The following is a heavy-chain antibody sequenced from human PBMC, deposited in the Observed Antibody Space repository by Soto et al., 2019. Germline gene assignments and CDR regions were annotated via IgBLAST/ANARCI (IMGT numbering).Heavy chain of an antibody. V-gene: IGHV4-61*01. J-gene: IGHJ6*02. CDR3: ARDGHGMDV. Sequence: QVQLQESGPGLVRPSETLSLTCTVSGGSVTTGSYNWSWIRRPPGKGLEWIGYIFFTGITHYNPSLNNRVTMSVDTSKNQFSLTVTSVTAADTAVYYCARDGHGMDVWGQGTTVTVSS. CDR2: IFFTGIT. CDR1: GGSVTTGSYN.